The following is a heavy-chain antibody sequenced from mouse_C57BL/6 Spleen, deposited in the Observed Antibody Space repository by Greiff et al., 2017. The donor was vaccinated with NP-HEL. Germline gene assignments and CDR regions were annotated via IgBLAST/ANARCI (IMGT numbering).Heavy chain of an antibody. Sequence: VQLQQSGPELVKPGASVKMSCKASGYTFTDYNMHWVQQSHGKSLEWIGYINPNNGGTNYNQKFKGKATLTINKSSSTAYMELRSLTSEDSAVYYSARDGNLHYYAMDYWGQGTSVTVSS. CDR1: GYTFTDYN. V-gene: IGHV1-22*01. J-gene: IGHJ4*01. CDR3: ARDGNLHYYAMDY. CDR2: INPNNGGT. D-gene: IGHD2-1*01.